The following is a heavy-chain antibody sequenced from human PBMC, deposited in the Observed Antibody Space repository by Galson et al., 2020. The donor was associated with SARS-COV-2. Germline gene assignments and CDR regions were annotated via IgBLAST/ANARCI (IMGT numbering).Heavy chain of an antibody. D-gene: IGHD3-10*01. CDR1: GFTFSNTW. J-gene: IGHJ4*02. V-gene: IGHV3-7*01. CDR2: IKEDGSEK. Sequence: QLGESLKISCEASGFTFSNTWMGWVRQAPGMGLEWLAIIKEDGSEKYYVDSVKGRFTISRDNTKKSLYLQMNSLRAEDTAVYYCATTGGALWGQGTLGTVSS. CDR3: ATTGGAL.